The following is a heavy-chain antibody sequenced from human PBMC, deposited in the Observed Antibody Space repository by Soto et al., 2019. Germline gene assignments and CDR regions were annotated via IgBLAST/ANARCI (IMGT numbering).Heavy chain of an antibody. D-gene: IGHD6-13*01. V-gene: IGHV4-34*01. CDR3: ARGRGIAAAGTGRWFDP. Sequence: ASETLSLTCAVYGGSFSGYYWSWIRQPPGKGLEWIGEINHSGSTNYNPSLKSRVTISVDTSKNQFSLKLSSVTAADTAVYYCARGRGIAAAGTGRWFDPWGQGTLVTSPQ. CDR1: GGSFSGYY. J-gene: IGHJ5*02. CDR2: INHSGST.